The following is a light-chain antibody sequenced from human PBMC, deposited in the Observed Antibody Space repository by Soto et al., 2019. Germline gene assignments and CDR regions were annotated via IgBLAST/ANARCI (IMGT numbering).Light chain of an antibody. V-gene: IGKV4-1*01. Sequence: DIVMTQSPDSLAVSLGERATINCKSSQSVLYSSNNKNYLAWYQQKPGQPPKLLIYWASTRESGVPDRFSGSGSGTDFTLTISSLQAEDVAVYYCQQCYSSWTFGNGTKVEIK. J-gene: IGKJ1*01. CDR3: QQCYSSWT. CDR2: WAS. CDR1: QSVLYSSNNKNY.